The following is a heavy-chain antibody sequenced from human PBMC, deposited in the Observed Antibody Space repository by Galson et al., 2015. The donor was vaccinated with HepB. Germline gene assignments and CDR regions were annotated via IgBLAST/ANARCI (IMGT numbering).Heavy chain of an antibody. CDR1: GGTFSSYA. V-gene: IGHV1-69*13. J-gene: IGHJ4*02. Sequence: SVKVSCKASGGTFSSYAISWVRQAPGQGLEWMGGIIPIFGTANYAQKFQGRVTITADESTSTAYMELSSLRSEDTAVYYCARTSYYYDSSGSSSPLGVIDYWGQGTLVTVSP. D-gene: IGHD3-22*01. CDR3: ARTSYYYDSSGSSSPLGVIDY. CDR2: IIPIFGTA.